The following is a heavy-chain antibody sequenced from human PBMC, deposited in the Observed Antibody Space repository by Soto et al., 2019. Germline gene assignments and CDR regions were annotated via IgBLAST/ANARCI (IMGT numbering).Heavy chain of an antibody. CDR2: IKQDESEK. D-gene: IGHD2-2*01. V-gene: IGHV3-7*03. CDR1: GFTFSGYW. CDR3: ARDPGPRAAAIRGLGWFDP. J-gene: IGHJ5*02. Sequence: LRLSCAASGFTFSGYWMAWVRQAPGKGLEWVASIKQDESEKFYVDSVKGRFTISRDNAKKTVYLQMNGLRAEDTAVYYCARDPGPRAAAIRGLGWFDPWGQGTLVTVSS.